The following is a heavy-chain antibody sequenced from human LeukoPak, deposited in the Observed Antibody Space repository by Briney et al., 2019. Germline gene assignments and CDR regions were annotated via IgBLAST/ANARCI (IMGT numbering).Heavy chain of an antibody. J-gene: IGHJ3*02. Sequence: SETLSLTCTVSGGSISSSSYYWGWIRQPQGKGLVWIGSIYYSGSTYYNPSLKSRVTICVDTSKNQFSLKLSSVTAADTAVYYCASGDFWSGSYAFDIWGQGTMVTVSS. V-gene: IGHV4-39*01. CDR1: GGSISSSSYY. CDR3: ASGDFWSGSYAFDI. CDR2: IYYSGST. D-gene: IGHD3-3*01.